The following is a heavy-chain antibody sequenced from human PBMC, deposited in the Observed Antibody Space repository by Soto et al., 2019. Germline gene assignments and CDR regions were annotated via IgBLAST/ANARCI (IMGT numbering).Heavy chain of an antibody. CDR3: ARAPLYGGQAY. Sequence: EVQLVESGGGLVQPAGSLRLSCAASGFTVNSDYMTWVRQAPGKGLEWVSVIYSGGSTYYTDSVKGRFTISRDNSKNTLYLQMNSLRAEDTAVYYCARAPLYGGQAYWGQGTLVTVSS. CDR1: GFTVNSDY. V-gene: IGHV3-66*01. J-gene: IGHJ4*02. D-gene: IGHD4-17*01. CDR2: IYSGGST.